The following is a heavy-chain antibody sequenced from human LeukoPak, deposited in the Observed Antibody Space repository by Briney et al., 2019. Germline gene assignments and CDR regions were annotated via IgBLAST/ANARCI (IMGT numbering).Heavy chain of an antibody. J-gene: IGHJ4*02. V-gene: IGHV3-48*02. CDR1: GFTFSDYY. CDR3: ARDGGRGYDALDY. Sequence: GGSLRLSCAASGFTFSDYYMNWVRQAPGKGLEWVSYISPDRSTIYYANSVKGRFTISRDNAKNSPYLQMNSLRDEDTAVYYCARDGGRGYDALDYWGRGTRVTVSS. D-gene: IGHD5-12*01. CDR2: ISPDRSTI.